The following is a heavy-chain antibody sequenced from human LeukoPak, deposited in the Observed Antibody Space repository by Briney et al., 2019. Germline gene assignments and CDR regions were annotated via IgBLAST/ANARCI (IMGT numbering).Heavy chain of an antibody. Sequence: GGSLRLSCAASGFTVSTNYMTWVRQAPGKGLEWVSVIYGGGSTFYADSVKGRFTISRDNSKNTLYLQMDSLRAEDTAVYYCARAPGPSRTSGAPGDWGQGTLLTVSS. CDR1: GFTVSTNY. V-gene: IGHV3-53*01. CDR3: ARAPGPSRTSGAPGD. J-gene: IGHJ4*02. CDR2: IYGGGST. D-gene: IGHD2-8*01.